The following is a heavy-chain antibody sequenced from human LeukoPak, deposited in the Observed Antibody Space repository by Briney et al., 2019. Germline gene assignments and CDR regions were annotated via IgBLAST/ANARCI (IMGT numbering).Heavy chain of an antibody. CDR2: IKRGGSEK. Sequence: GGSLRLSCAASGFTLSSYWMSWVRQAPGKGLEWVANIKRGGSEKYYVDSVKGRFTISRDNAKNSLYLQMNSLGAEDTAVFYCAREMSGGSCFDYWGQGTLVTVSS. J-gene: IGHJ4*02. CDR3: AREMSGGSCFDY. D-gene: IGHD2-15*01. V-gene: IGHV3-7*01. CDR1: GFTLSSYW.